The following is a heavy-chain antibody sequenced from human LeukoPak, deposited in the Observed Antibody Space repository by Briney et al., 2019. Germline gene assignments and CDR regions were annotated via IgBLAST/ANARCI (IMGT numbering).Heavy chain of an antibody. CDR3: ARGLWWCSTRRGCWFDP. CDR1: GVSFSGYY. J-gene: IGHJ5*02. Sequence: PSETLSLTCAVYGVSFSGYYWSRIRQPPGKGLEWIGEINHSGSTNYNPSLKSRVTISVDTSKNQFSLKLSSVTAADTAVYYCARGLWWCSTRRGCWFDPWGQGTLVTVSS. CDR2: INHSGST. D-gene: IGHD2-8*02. V-gene: IGHV4-34*01.